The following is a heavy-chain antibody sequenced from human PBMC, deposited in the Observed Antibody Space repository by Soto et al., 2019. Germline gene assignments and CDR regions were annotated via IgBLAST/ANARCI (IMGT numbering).Heavy chain of an antibody. CDR1: GFTFSNYW. CDR3: ARDPRCSGGSCYSTFHY. V-gene: IGHV3-7*01. Sequence: PGGSLRLSCAASGFTFSNYWMSWVRQAPGKGLEWVANIKQDGSESNYADSVKGRFTISRDNAENSLYLQMTSLRAEDTAVYYCARDPRCSGGSCYSTFHYWGQGTLITVSS. D-gene: IGHD2-15*01. J-gene: IGHJ4*02. CDR2: IKQDGSES.